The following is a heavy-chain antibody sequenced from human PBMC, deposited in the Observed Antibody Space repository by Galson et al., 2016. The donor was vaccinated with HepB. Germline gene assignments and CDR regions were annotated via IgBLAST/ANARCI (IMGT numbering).Heavy chain of an antibody. D-gene: IGHD2-15*01. CDR1: GGSFSSFA. V-gene: IGHV1-69*13. J-gene: IGHJ4*02. CDR2: IIPMFGTP. Sequence: SVKVSCKASGGSFSSFAINWVRQAPGQGLEWMGGIIPMFGTPNYAQKFRGRVTLTADEVTSTAYMELSSLRSEDTAVYYCAREVSQDPGNFDYWGQGTLVNVSS. CDR3: AREVSQDPGNFDY.